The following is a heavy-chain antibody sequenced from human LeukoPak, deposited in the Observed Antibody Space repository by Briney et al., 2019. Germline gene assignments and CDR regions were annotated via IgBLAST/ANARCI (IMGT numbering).Heavy chain of an antibody. CDR2: INPSGGST. J-gene: IGHJ6*03. CDR1: NYTYTDYG. CDR3: ARDIRATTTDYYYYMDV. D-gene: IGHD5-12*01. Sequence: ASVRVSCKASNYTYTDYGINWVRQAPGQGLEWMGIINPSGGSTSYAQKFQGRVTMTRDTSTSTVYMELSSLRSEDTAVYFCARDIRATTTDYYYYMDVWGKGTTVTISS. V-gene: IGHV1-46*01.